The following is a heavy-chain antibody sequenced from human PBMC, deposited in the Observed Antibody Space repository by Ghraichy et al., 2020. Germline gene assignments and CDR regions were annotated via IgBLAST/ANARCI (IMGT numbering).Heavy chain of an antibody. Sequence: SETLSLTCAVYGGSFSGYYWSWIRQPPGKGLEWIGEINHSGSTNYNPSLKSRVTISVDTSKNQFSLKLSSVTAADTAVYYCARGGYYYGMDVWGQGTTVTVSS. CDR1: GGSFSGYY. J-gene: IGHJ6*02. CDR2: INHSGST. V-gene: IGHV4-34*01. CDR3: ARGGYYYGMDV.